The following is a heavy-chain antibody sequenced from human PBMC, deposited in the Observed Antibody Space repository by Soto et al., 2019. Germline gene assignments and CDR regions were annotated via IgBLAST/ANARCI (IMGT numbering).Heavy chain of an antibody. CDR2: LYSTGTL. Sequence: SETLSLTCIVSGDSISYYTWTWIRQPAGKTLEWIGRLYSTGTLTYNPTLKSRVTMSVDTSKNQLSLTLNSVTAADTAVYFCASENESYRSLDYWGQGTAVTVSS. V-gene: IGHV4-4*07. J-gene: IGHJ4*02. CDR1: GDSISYYT. D-gene: IGHD3-16*02. CDR3: ASENESYRSLDY.